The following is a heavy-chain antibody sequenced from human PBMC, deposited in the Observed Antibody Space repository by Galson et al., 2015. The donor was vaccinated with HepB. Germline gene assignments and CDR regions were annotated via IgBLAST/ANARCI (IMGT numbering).Heavy chain of an antibody. Sequence: TLSLTCTVSGGSISSSSYYWGWIRQPPGKGLEWIGSIYYSGSTYYNPSLKSRVTISVDTSKNQFSLKLSSVTAADTAVYYCAWSLSGYYFDYWGQGTLVTVSS. J-gene: IGHJ4*02. CDR1: GGSISSSSYY. D-gene: IGHD3-10*01. CDR2: IYYSGST. V-gene: IGHV4-39*01. CDR3: AWSLSGYYFDY.